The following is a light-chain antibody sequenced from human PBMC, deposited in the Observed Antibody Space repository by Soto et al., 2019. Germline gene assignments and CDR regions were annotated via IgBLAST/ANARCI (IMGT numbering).Light chain of an antibody. J-gene: IGKJ5*01. CDR3: QQYGSSHFT. CDR2: GAS. Sequence: EIVMPQSPATLSVSPGEGATLSCRASQSVSSKLAWYQQKPGQAPRLLIYGASNRATGIPDRFSGSGSGTDFTLTISRLEPEDFAVYYCQQYGSSHFTFGQGTRLEIK. CDR1: QSVSSK. V-gene: IGKV3-20*01.